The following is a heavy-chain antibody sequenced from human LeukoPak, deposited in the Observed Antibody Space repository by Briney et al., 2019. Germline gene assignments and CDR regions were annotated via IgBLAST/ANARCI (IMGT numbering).Heavy chain of an antibody. V-gene: IGHV1-2*02. Sequence: ASVKVSCKASGYIFSGYYMHWVRQAPGQGLEWMGWINANSGGVHYAQKFQGRVTMTRDTSTSTAYMELSRLKSDDTAVYYCARVVVVPAVYFDHWGQGALVTVSS. CDR3: ARVVVVPAVYFDH. D-gene: IGHD2-2*01. CDR2: INANSGGV. J-gene: IGHJ4*02. CDR1: GYIFSGYY.